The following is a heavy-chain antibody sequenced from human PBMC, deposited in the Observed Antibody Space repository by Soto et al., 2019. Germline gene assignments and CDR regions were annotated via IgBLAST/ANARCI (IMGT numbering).Heavy chain of an antibody. Sequence: EVQLVESGGGLVEPGGSLTLSCAASGFTFSNAWMNWVRQAPGKGLEWVGRIKSKTNGGTTDYAAPVKGRFTFSRDDSNNTLYLQMNSLKTEDTAVYYCTTDPREAVALDYWGQGTLVTVSS. V-gene: IGHV3-15*01. D-gene: IGHD6-19*01. CDR2: IKSKTNGGTT. CDR3: TTDPREAVALDY. J-gene: IGHJ4*02. CDR1: GFTFSNAW.